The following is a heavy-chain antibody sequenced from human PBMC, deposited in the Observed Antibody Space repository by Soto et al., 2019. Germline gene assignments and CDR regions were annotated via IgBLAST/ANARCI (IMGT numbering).Heavy chain of an antibody. V-gene: IGHV3-7*03. CDR3: ARGMELPDAFDI. J-gene: IGHJ3*02. D-gene: IGHD1-7*01. CDR2: IKQDGSEK. CDR1: GFTFSSYW. Sequence: GGSLRLSCAASGFTFSSYWMSWVRQAPGKGLEWVANIKQDGSEKYYVDSVKGRFTISRDNAKNSLYLQMNSLRAEDTAVYYCARGMELPDAFDIWAKGRWSPSPQ.